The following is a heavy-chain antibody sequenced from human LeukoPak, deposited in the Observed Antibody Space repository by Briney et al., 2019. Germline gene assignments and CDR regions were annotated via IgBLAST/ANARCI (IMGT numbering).Heavy chain of an antibody. Sequence: PGRSLRLSCAASGFTFSSYGMHWVRQAPGKGLEWVAVIWYDGSNKYYADSVKGRFTISRDNSKNTLYLQMNSLRAEDTAVYYCARDSGWSIAAAGPLYYFDYWGQGTLVTVSS. CDR2: IWYDGSNK. V-gene: IGHV3-33*01. J-gene: IGHJ4*02. CDR1: GFTFSSYG. CDR3: ARDSGWSIAAAGPLYYFDY. D-gene: IGHD6-13*01.